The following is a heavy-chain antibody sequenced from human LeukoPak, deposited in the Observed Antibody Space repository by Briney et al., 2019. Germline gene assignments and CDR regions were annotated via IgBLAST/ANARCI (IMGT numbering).Heavy chain of an antibody. V-gene: IGHV3-30*02. Sequence: PGGSLRLSCAASGFTFSSYGMHWVRQAPGKGLEWVAFIRYDGSDKYYADSVKGRFTISRDNSKNTPYLQMNSLRAEDTAVYYCAREAETYDSSGSTFDYWGQGTLVTVSS. CDR1: GFTFSSYG. D-gene: IGHD3-22*01. CDR3: AREAETYDSSGSTFDY. CDR2: IRYDGSDK. J-gene: IGHJ4*02.